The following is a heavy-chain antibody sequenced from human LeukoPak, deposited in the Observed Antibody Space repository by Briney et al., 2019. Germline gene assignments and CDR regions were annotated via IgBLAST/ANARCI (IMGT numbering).Heavy chain of an antibody. V-gene: IGHV4-59*01. Sequence: SETLSLTCTVSGGSISSYSWSWIRQPPGKRLEWIGYIYNSGSTNYNPSLKSRVTVSVDTSKNQFSLKLSSVTAADKAVYYCARELGVATLHFDFWGQGILVTVSS. CDR2: IYNSGST. J-gene: IGHJ4*02. CDR3: ARELGVATLHFDF. CDR1: GGSISSYS. D-gene: IGHD2-21*02.